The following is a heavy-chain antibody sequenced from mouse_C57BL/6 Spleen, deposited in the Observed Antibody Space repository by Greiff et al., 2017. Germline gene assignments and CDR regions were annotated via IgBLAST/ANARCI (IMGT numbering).Heavy chain of an antibody. CDR2: IYPSDSET. J-gene: IGHJ2*01. CDR3: VTSNWDRGYFDY. CDR1: GYTFTSYW. D-gene: IGHD4-1*01. Sequence: QVQLQQPGAELVRPGSSVTLSCKASGYTFTSYWMDWVKQRPGQGLEWIGNIYPSDSETHYNQKFKDKATLTVDKSSSTAYMQLSSLTSEDSAVYYCVTSNWDRGYFDYWGQGTTLTVSS. V-gene: IGHV1-61*01.